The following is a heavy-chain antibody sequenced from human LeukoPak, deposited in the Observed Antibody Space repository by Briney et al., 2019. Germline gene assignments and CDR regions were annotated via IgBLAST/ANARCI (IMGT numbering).Heavy chain of an antibody. CDR3: AKYSSSWSQYNWLDP. J-gene: IGHJ5*02. Sequence: PGGSLRLSCVASGFTFSSYGMHWVRQAPGKGLEWVAVIWYDGNNKYYADSVKGRFTISRDSSKNTVYLQMNSLRAEDTAVYYCAKYSSSWSQYNWLDPWGQGTLVTVSS. CDR1: GFTFSSYG. V-gene: IGHV3-33*06. D-gene: IGHD6-13*01. CDR2: IWYDGNNK.